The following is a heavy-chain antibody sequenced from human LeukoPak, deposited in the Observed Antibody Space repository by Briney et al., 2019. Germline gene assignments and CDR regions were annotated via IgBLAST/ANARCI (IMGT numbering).Heavy chain of an antibody. Sequence: PSETLSLTCAVYGGSFSGYYWSWIRQPPGKGLEWIGEINHSGSTNYNPSLKSRVTISVDTSKNQFSLKLSSVTAADTAVYYCARGVRLDIEVVPSAKHAFDIWGQGTMVTVSS. J-gene: IGHJ3*02. CDR2: INHSGST. V-gene: IGHV4-34*01. CDR3: ARGVRLDIEVVPSAKHAFDI. CDR1: GGSFSGYY. D-gene: IGHD2-2*03.